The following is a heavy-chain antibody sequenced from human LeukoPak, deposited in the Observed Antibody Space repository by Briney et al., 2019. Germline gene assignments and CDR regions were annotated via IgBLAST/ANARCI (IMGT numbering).Heavy chain of an antibody. V-gene: IGHV3-74*01. J-gene: IGHJ4*02. CDR3: ASFTPILDYGSGTGEGG. Sequence: GGSLRLSCAASGFTFSSYWIHWVRQAPGKGLVWVSRINSDGSSTRYADSVKGRFTISRDNAKNSLYLQMNSLRAEDTAVYYCASFTPILDYGSGTGEGGWGQGNLVTVSS. D-gene: IGHD3-10*01. CDR2: INSDGSST. CDR1: GFTFSSYW.